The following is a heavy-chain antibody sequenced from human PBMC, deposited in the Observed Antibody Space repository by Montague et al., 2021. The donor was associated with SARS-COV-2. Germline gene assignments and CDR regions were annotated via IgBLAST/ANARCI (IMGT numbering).Heavy chain of an antibody. D-gene: IGHD2-15*01. CDR2: IYYSGST. V-gene: IGHV4-59*08. Sequence: SETLSLTCTVSGGSISSYYWSWIRQPPGKGLEWIGYIYYSGSTNYNPSLKSRVTISVDTSKNQFSLKLSSVTAADTAVYYCARRALGNCSGGSCYSAFDYWGQGTPVTVSS. CDR1: GGSISSYY. CDR3: ARRALGNCSGGSCYSAFDY. J-gene: IGHJ4*02.